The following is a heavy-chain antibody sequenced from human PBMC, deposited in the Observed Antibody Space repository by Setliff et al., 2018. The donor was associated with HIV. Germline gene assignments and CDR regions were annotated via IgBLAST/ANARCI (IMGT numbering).Heavy chain of an antibody. D-gene: IGHD6-19*01. J-gene: IGHJ4*02. CDR1: GGSISNNSYY. V-gene: IGHV4-39*01. Sequence: TLSLTCTVSGGSISNNSYYWGWVRQPPGKGLELIGNLFYNGNTYYNPSLKSRVTISVDTSKNQFSLKLSSVTAADTAIYFCARQFRYPNRAVAGVDYWGQGTPVTVSS. CDR2: LFYNGNT. CDR3: ARQFRYPNRAVAGVDY.